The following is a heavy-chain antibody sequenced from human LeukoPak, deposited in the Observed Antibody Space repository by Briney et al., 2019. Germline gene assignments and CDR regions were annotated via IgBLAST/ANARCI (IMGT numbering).Heavy chain of an antibody. V-gene: IGHV3-9*01. D-gene: IGHD3-22*01. Sequence: GGSLRLSCAASGFTFDDYAMHWVRQAPGKGLEWVSGISWNSGSIGYADSVKGRFTISRDNSKNTLYLQMNSLRAEDTAVYYCANLDSSGPQNQADVFDIWGQGTMVTVSS. J-gene: IGHJ3*02. CDR2: ISWNSGSI. CDR1: GFTFDDYA. CDR3: ANLDSSGPQNQADVFDI.